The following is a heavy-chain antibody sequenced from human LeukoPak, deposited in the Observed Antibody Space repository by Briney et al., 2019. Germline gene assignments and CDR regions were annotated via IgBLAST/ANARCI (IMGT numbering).Heavy chain of an antibody. J-gene: IGHJ4*02. V-gene: IGHV3-20*04. CDR2: INWNGGST. CDR3: ARGGDSSGSYFDY. D-gene: IGHD3-22*01. Sequence: GGSLRLSCAASGITFDDYGMSWVRQAPGKGLEWFSGINWNGGSTGYADSVKGRFTISRDNGKNSLYLQMNSPRAEDTALYYCARGGDSSGSYFDYWGQGTLVTVSS. CDR1: GITFDDYG.